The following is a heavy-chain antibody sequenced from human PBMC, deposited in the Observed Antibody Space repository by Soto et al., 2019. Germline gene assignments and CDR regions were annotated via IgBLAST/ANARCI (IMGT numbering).Heavy chain of an antibody. CDR3: AKHAAAAAPDY. CDR1: GFTFSSNA. J-gene: IGHJ4*02. CDR2: ISVSGGGT. V-gene: IGHV3-23*01. D-gene: IGHD6-13*01. Sequence: EVQLLESGGGLVQPGGSLRRSCAASGFTFSSNAMSWVCQSHGKGLEWVSLISVSGGGTYYAASVKGRLPISRDNSKNTLYLQMNSRRGEDTAVYYCAKHAAAAAPDYWGQGTLVTVSS.